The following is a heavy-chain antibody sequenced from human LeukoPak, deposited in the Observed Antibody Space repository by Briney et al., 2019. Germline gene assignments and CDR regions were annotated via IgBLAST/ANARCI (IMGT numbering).Heavy chain of an antibody. D-gene: IGHD3-10*01. V-gene: IGHV3-30*18. J-gene: IGHJ4*02. CDR2: ISYDGSNK. Sequence: GRSLRLSCAASGFTFSSYGMHWVRQAPGKGLEWVAVISYDGSNKYYADSVKGRFTISRDNAKDTLYLQMTSLRPEDTALYYCAKDLIIWGQGTLVTVSS. CDR3: AKDLII. CDR1: GFTFSSYG.